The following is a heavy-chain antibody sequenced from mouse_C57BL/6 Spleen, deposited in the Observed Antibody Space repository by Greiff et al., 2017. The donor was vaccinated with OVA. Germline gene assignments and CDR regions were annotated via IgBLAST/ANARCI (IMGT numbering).Heavy chain of an antibody. D-gene: IGHD1-1*01. Sequence: EVMLVESGGGLVQPKGSLKLSCAASGFSFNTYAMNWVRQAPGKGLEWVARIRSKSNNYATYYADSVKDRFTIPRDDSESMLYLQMNNLKTEDTAMYYCVRSYYYGSSSYFDYWGQGTTLTVSS. J-gene: IGHJ2*01. CDR3: VRSYYYGSSSYFDY. CDR2: IRSKSNNYAT. V-gene: IGHV10-1*01. CDR1: GFSFNTYA.